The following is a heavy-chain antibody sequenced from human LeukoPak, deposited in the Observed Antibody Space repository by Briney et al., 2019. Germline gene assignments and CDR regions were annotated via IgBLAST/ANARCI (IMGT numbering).Heavy chain of an antibody. D-gene: IGHD3-10*01. Sequence: GGSLRLSCAASGFTFDDYAMHWVRQAPGKGLEWVSGISWNSGSIGCADSVKGRFTISRDNAKNSLYLQMNSLRAEDTALYYCARGSGALDYWGQGTLVTVSS. V-gene: IGHV3-9*01. CDR3: ARGSGALDY. J-gene: IGHJ4*02. CDR2: ISWNSGSI. CDR1: GFTFDDYA.